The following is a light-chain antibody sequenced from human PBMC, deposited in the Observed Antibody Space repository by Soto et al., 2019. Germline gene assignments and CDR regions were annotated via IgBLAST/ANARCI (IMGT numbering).Light chain of an antibody. Sequence: EIVLTQSPGTLSLSPGERVTLSCRASQSINTNWFAWDQQKPGQPPRLLIYATFNRATGIPERFSGNVSGTVFTLTISRLEPEDFAVYYCQQYGDGNSPRYSFGQGTKLEIK. CDR2: ATF. V-gene: IGKV3-20*01. CDR1: QSINTNW. CDR3: QQYGDGNSPRYS. J-gene: IGKJ2*03.